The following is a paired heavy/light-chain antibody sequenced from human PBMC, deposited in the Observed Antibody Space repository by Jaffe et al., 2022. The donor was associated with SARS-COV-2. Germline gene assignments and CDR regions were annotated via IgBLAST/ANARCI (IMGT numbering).Heavy chain of an antibody. D-gene: IGHD3-3*01. CDR2: ITTSSSTI. V-gene: IGHV3-48*02. Sequence: EEQLVESGGASVQPGGSLRLSCTASGFSLRAYSMNWVRRAPGRGLEWLSYITTSSSTIYYADSVMGRFTISRDNAKSSLYLQMNNLRDEDTAVYFCARGYNFWSGFYFDLWGQGTLVSVSS. CDR1: GFSLRAYS. CDR3: ARGYNFWSGFYFDL. J-gene: IGHJ4*02.
Light chain of an antibody. CDR1: SSNIGNNY. CDR3: GTWDTSLSAGV. J-gene: IGLJ3*02. Sequence: QSVLTQPPSVSAAPGQKVSISCSGSSSNIGNNYVSWYQQVPGTAPKLLIYDRDKRALGIPDRFSGSRSGTSATLHITGLQTGDEADYFCGTWDTSLSAGVFGGGTRLTVL. CDR2: DRD. V-gene: IGLV1-51*01.